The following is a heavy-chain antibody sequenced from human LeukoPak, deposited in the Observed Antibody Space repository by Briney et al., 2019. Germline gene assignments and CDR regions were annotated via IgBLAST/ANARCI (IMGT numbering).Heavy chain of an antibody. Sequence: PSETLSLTCTVSGGSISSSSYYWGWIRQPPGKGLEWIGYIYYSGSTNYNPSLKSRVTISVDTSKNQFSLKLSSVTAADTAAYYCARLVRGGGPNWFDPWGQGTLVTVSS. J-gene: IGHJ5*02. V-gene: IGHV4-61*05. D-gene: IGHD2-15*01. CDR2: IYYSGST. CDR3: ARLVRGGGPNWFDP. CDR1: GGSISSSSYY.